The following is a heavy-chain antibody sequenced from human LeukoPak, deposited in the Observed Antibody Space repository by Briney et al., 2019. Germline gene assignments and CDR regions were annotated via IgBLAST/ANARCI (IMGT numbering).Heavy chain of an antibody. CDR2: ISGSGGST. CDR3: AKDSGYSSGWYSFFDY. V-gene: IGHV3-23*01. D-gene: IGHD6-19*01. Sequence: GGSLRLSCAASGFTFKRYAMHWVRQAPGKGLEWVSAISGSGGSTYYADSVKGRFTISRDNSKNTLYLQMNSLRVEDTAVYYCAKDSGYSSGWYSFFDYWGQGTLVTVSS. CDR1: GFTFKRYA. J-gene: IGHJ4*02.